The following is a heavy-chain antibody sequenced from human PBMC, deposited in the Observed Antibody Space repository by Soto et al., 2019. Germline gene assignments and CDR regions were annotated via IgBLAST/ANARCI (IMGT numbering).Heavy chain of an antibody. CDR3: ARGQFTQYSSGWVPFDY. V-gene: IGHV3-30-3*01. D-gene: IGHD6-19*01. CDR1: GFTFSSYA. J-gene: IGHJ4*02. CDR2: ISYDGSNK. Sequence: QVQLVESGGGVVQPGRSLRLSCAASGFTFSSYAMHWVRQAPGKGLEGVAVISYDGSNKYYADSVKGRFTISRDNSKNALYLQMNSLRAEDTAGYYCARGQFTQYSSGWVPFDYLGQGTLVTGSS.